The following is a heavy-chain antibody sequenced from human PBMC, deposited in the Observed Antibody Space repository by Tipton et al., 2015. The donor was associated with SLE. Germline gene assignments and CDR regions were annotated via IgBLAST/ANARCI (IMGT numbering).Heavy chain of an antibody. V-gene: IGHV4-39*06. D-gene: IGHD6-13*01. J-gene: IGHJ4*02. CDR1: GGSISTGAYY. CDR3: ARDARYSSRRDFDS. CDR2: MHHGGGT. Sequence: TLSLTCTVSGGSISTGAYYWGWIRQPPGKGMEWIGSMHHGGGTFCSPSLKSRVTISLDTSMNQFPLKLSSVTAADTAVYYCARDARYSSRRDFDSWGQGTLVTVSS.